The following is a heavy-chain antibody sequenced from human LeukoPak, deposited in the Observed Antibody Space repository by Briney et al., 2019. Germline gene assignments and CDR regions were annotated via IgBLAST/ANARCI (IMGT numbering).Heavy chain of an antibody. CDR3: ARVSYTGTYTYDY. V-gene: IGHV1-2*02. D-gene: IGHD1-26*01. Sequence: ASVKVSCKPSGYTFTGYYIHWVRQAPGLGREWMGWINPNSGGTNYAQKFQGRVTMTRDTSISAAYMELSRLTFDDTAMYYCARVSYTGTYTYDYWGQGTLVTVSS. J-gene: IGHJ4*02. CDR1: GYTFTGYY. CDR2: INPNSGGT.